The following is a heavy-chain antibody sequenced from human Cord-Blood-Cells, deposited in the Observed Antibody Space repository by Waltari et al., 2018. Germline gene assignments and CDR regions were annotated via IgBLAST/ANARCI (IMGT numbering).Heavy chain of an antibody. V-gene: IGHV4-34*01. CDR2: INHSGST. CDR1: GGSFSGYY. D-gene: IGHD4-4*01. CDR3: ARRNSNYDY. Sequence: QVQLQQWGAGLLKPSETLSLTCAVYGGSFSGYYWSWIRQPPGKGLEWSGEINHSGSTNYNPSLKSRVTISVDTSKNRFSLTLSAVTAADAAVYYCARRNSNYDYWGQGTLVTVSS. J-gene: IGHJ4*02.